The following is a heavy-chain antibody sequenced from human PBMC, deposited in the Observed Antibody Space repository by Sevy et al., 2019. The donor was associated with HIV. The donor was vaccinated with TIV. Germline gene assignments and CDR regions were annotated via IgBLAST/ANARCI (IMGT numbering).Heavy chain of an antibody. CDR1: GFTFSNHW. D-gene: IGHD3-10*01. Sequence: GGSLRLSCIASGFTFSNHWMTWVRQAPGKGLEWVANIKKDGTDKFYVDSVKGRFFISGDNANNSLYLQMNSLRVEDTAVYYCARDRRVEFGGSDFWGQGTRVTVSS. V-gene: IGHV3-7*03. CDR3: ARDRRVEFGGSDF. J-gene: IGHJ4*02. CDR2: IKKDGTDK.